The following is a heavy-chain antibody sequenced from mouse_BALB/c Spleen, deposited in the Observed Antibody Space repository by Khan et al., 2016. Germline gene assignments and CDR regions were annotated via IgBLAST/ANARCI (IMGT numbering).Heavy chain of an antibody. Sequence: EVQLQESGPGLVKPSQSLSLTCTVTGYSITSDYAWNWIRQFPGNKLEWMGYISYSGSTSYNPSLKSRISTTRDTSKNQFFLQLNSVTTEDTATYYCARGLGRAYWGQGTLVTVSA. CDR1: GYSITSDYA. J-gene: IGHJ3*01. D-gene: IGHD4-1*01. CDR3: ARGLGRAY. CDR2: ISYSGST. V-gene: IGHV3-2*02.